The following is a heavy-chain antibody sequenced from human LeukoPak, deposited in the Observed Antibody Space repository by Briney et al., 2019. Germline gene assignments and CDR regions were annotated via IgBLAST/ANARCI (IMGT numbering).Heavy chain of an antibody. J-gene: IGHJ4*02. CDR1: GSTPSKIS. CDR3: ATGAIVFDY. Sequence: ASVKVSCKVSGSTPSKISIDWVRQAPGKGPEWTGRVGHEDGTTIHAQKFQGRFNMTVDTATDTAYMEMSSLMSEDTAIYYCATGAIVFDYWGQGTLVTVSS. D-gene: IGHD3-22*01. CDR2: VGHEDGTT. V-gene: IGHV1-24*01.